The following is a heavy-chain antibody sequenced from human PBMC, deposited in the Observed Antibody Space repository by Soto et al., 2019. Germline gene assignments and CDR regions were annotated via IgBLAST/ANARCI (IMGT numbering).Heavy chain of an antibody. Sequence: QVQLVQSGAEVKKPGSSVKVSCKASGGTFSSYTISWVRQAPGQGLEWMERIIPILGIANYAQKFQGSVTITAYKSTITAYMELSSLRSEYTSVYYCASASLKAIAAYYFYYWGQVTLVTVSS. J-gene: IGHJ4*02. V-gene: IGHV1-69*02. CDR1: GGTFSSYT. D-gene: IGHD6-25*01. CDR3: ASASLKAIAAYYFYY. CDR2: IIPILGIA.